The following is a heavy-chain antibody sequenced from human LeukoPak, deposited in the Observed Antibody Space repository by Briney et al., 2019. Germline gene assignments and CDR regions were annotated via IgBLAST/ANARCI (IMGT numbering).Heavy chain of an antibody. V-gene: IGHV3-30*02. CDR3: ARGGARDIWYFAD. Sequence: PGGSLRLSCEVSGFTFSAYGIHWVRQSPGKGLEWVAFVRYDGRDKFYADSVKGRFIVSKDNSRTTLQLQMNSLRSEDTAVYFCARGGARDIWYFADWGQGTLVTVSS. J-gene: IGHJ4*02. D-gene: IGHD2-21*01. CDR2: VRYDGRDK. CDR1: GFTFSAYG.